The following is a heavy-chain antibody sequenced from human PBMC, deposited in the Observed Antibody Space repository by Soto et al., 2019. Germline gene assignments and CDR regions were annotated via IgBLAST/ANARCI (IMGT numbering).Heavy chain of an antibody. CDR3: ARRAGRPTYYYDSSGYPPFAY. V-gene: IGHV4-34*01. Sequence: SETLSLTCAVYGGSFSGYYWSWIRQPPGKGLEWIGEINHSGSTNYNPSLKSRVTISVDTSKNQFSLKLSSVTAADTAVYYCARRAGRPTYYYDSSGYPPFAYWGQGTPVTVSS. D-gene: IGHD3-22*01. CDR2: INHSGST. J-gene: IGHJ4*02. CDR1: GGSFSGYY.